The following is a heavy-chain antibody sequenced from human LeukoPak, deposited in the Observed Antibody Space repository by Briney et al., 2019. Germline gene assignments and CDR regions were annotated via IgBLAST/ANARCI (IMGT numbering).Heavy chain of an antibody. D-gene: IGHD3-10*01. V-gene: IGHV1-69*13. CDR2: IIPIFGTA. Sequence: VASVKVSCKASGGTFSSYAISWVRQAPGQGLEWMGGIIPIFGTANYAQKFQGRVTITADESTSTAYMELSSLRSEDTAVYYCARARNYYGSGSSYYYYYMDVWGKGTTVTISS. CDR3: ARARNYYGSGSSYYYYYMDV. J-gene: IGHJ6*03. CDR1: GGTFSSYA.